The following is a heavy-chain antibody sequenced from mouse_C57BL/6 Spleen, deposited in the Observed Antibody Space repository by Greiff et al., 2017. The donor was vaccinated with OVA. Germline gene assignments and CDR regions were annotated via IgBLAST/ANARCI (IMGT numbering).Heavy chain of an antibody. CDR1: GFNIKNTY. J-gene: IGHJ2*01. V-gene: IGHV14-3*01. D-gene: IGHD4-1*01. CDR2: IDPANGNT. Sequence: EVQLQQSVAELVRPGASVKLSCTASGFNIKNTYMHWVKQRPEQGLEWIGRIDPANGNTKYAPKFQGKATIPADTSSNTAYLQLSSLTSEDTAIYYCARSEVSTGTRGGYFDYWGQGTTLTVSS. CDR3: ARSEVSTGTRGGYFDY.